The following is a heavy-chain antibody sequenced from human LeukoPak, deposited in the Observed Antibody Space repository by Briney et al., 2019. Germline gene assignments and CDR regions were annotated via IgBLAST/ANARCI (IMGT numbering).Heavy chain of an antibody. D-gene: IGHD3-3*01. CDR1: GYTFTSYG. J-gene: IGHJ4*02. CDR2: ISAYNGNT. V-gene: IGHV1-18*01. Sequence: GAAVKVSCKASGYTFTSYGISWVRQAPGQGLEWMGWISAYNGNTNYAQKLQGRVTMTTDTSTSTAYMELRSLRSDDTAVYYCARAGDFSRSGKDRFCDYWGQGTLVTVSS. CDR3: ARAGDFSRSGKDRFCDY.